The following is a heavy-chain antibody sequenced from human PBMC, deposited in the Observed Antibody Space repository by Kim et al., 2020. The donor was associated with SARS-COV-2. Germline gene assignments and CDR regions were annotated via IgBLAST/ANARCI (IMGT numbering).Heavy chain of an antibody. V-gene: IGHV7-4-1*02. J-gene: IGHJ3*01. CDR1: GHIFSSYA. Sequence: ASVKVSCKASGHIFSSYAMNWVRQAPGQGLEWMGWINTNTGNPTYAQGFTGRFVFSLDTSDSTTYLQITSLKSEDTAVYYCASSMLYGVIGAFDLWGQGTMVTVSS. D-gene: IGHD3-10*01. CDR2: INTNTGNP. CDR3: ASSMLYGVIGAFDL.